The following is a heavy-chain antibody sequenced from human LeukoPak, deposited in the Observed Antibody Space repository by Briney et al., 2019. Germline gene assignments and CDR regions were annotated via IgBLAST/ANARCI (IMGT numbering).Heavy chain of an antibody. CDR2: ISAYNGYT. Sequence: SVKVSCKASGYTFKNYGISWVRQAPGQGLEWMGRISAYNGYTKYAQKVQGRVTMTTDTSTSTAYMELRSLRSDDTAVYYCARGAVNRYNWNDDNYYYYYMDVWGKGTTVIISS. D-gene: IGHD1-1*01. CDR1: GYTFKNYG. CDR3: ARGAVNRYNWNDDNYYYYYMDV. V-gene: IGHV1-18*01. J-gene: IGHJ6*03.